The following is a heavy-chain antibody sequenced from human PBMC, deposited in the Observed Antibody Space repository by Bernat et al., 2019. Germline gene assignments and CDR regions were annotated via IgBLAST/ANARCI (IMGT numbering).Heavy chain of an antibody. CDR2: IIPILGIA. V-gene: IGHV1-69*02. D-gene: IGHD1-7*01. J-gene: IGHJ4*02. CDR1: GGTFSSYT. Sequence: QVQLVQSGAEVKKPGSSVKVSCKASGGTFSSYTISWVRQAPGQGLEWMGRIIPILGIANYAQKFQGRVTITADKSTSTAYMELSSLRSEDTAVYYCARGATGTTDGDSDYWGQGTLVTVSS. CDR3: ARGATGTTDGDSDY.